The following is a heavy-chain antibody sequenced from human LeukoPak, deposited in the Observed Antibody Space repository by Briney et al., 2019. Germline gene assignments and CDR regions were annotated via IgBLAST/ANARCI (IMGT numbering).Heavy chain of an antibody. CDR1: GYTFTSYG. Sequence: GASVKVSCKASGYTFTSYGIIWVRQAPGQGLEWMGWISAYNGNTNYAQKLQGRVTMTTDTSTSTAYMELRSLRSDDTAVYYCARDPTYSSSWFYAANYYYGMDVWGQGTTVTVSS. D-gene: IGHD6-13*01. J-gene: IGHJ6*02. CDR3: ARDPTYSSSWFYAANYYYGMDV. V-gene: IGHV1-18*01. CDR2: ISAYNGNT.